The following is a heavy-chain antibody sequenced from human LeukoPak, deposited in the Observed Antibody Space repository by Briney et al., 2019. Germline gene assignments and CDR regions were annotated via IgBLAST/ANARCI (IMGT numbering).Heavy chain of an antibody. CDR2: IYSSGST. Sequence: SETLSLTCTVSGGSISGYYWSWIRQPAGKGLEWIGRIYSSGSTDYNPSLKSRVTMSVDTSKNHFSLKMRYVTDADTAVYYCARGIAAASERALDVWGQGTMVTVSS. CDR1: GGSISGYY. V-gene: IGHV4-4*07. CDR3: ARGIAAASERALDV. D-gene: IGHD6-13*01. J-gene: IGHJ3*01.